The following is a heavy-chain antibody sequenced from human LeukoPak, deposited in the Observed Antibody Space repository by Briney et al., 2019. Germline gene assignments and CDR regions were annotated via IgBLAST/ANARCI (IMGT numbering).Heavy chain of an antibody. J-gene: IGHJ5*02. CDR1: GGTFSSYA. CDR3: ASRYNWNYDWFDP. D-gene: IGHD1-7*01. CDR2: IIPIFGTA. Sequence: SVKVSCKASGGTFSSYAICWVRQAPGQGLEWMGRIIPIFGTANYAQKFQGRVTITTDESTSTAYMELSSLRSEDTAVYYCASRYNWNYDWFDPWGQGTLVTVSS. V-gene: IGHV1-69*05.